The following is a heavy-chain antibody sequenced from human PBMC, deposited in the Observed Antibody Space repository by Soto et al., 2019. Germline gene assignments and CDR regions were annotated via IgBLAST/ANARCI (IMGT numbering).Heavy chain of an antibody. J-gene: IGHJ6*03. Sequence: SETLSLTCTVSGGSISSYYWSWIRQPPGKGLEWIGYIYYSGSTNYNPSLKSRVTISVDTSKNQFSLKLSSVTAADTAVYYCARRAGKRVPAAIGDYYYYMDVWGKGTTVTVSS. V-gene: IGHV4-59*08. D-gene: IGHD2-2*01. CDR1: GGSISSYY. CDR2: IYYSGST. CDR3: ARRAGKRVPAAIGDYYYYMDV.